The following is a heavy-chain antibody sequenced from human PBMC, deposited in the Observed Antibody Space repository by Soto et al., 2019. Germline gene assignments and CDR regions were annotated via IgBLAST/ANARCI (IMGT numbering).Heavy chain of an antibody. Sequence: GGSLRLSCAASGFTFSDHYMDWVRQAPGKGLEWVGRTRNKANSYTTEYAASVKGRFTISRDDSKNSLYLQMNSLKTEDTAVYYCARTGGYCTNGVCDDAFDIWGQGTMVNVSS. CDR2: TRNKANSYTT. V-gene: IGHV3-72*01. J-gene: IGHJ3*02. D-gene: IGHD2-8*01. CDR1: GFTFSDHY. CDR3: ARTGGYCTNGVCDDAFDI.